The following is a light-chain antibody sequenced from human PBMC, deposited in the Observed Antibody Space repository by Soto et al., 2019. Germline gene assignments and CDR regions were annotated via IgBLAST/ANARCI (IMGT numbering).Light chain of an antibody. CDR2: DVS. CDR3: SSYTSSSTLGV. CDR1: SSDVGGYNY. J-gene: IGLJ1*01. V-gene: IGLV2-14*03. Sequence: QSALTQPASVSGSPGQSITISCTGTSSDVGGYNYVSWYQHHPGKAPKLMIYDVSNRPSGVSNRFSGSKSGNTASLTISGLQAEDEADYYCSSYTSSSTLGVFGTGTKLTVL.